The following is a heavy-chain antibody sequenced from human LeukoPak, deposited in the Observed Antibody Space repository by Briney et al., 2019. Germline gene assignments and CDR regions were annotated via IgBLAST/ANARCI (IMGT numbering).Heavy chain of an antibody. J-gene: IGHJ4*02. CDR1: GGSISSYY. V-gene: IGHV4-59*01. CDR2: IYYSGST. D-gene: IGHD3-10*01. Sequence: SETLSLTCTVSGGSISSYYWSWIRQPPGKGLEWIGYIYYSGSTNYNLSLKSRVTISVDTSKNQFSLKLSSVTAADTAVYYCARSAKRITMVRGAPYYFDYWGQGTLVTVSS. CDR3: ARSAKRITMVRGAPYYFDY.